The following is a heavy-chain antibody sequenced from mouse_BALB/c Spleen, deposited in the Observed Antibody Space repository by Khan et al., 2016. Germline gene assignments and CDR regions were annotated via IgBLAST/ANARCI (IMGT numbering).Heavy chain of an antibody. V-gene: IGHV6-6*02. CDR1: GFTFSNYW. D-gene: IGHD2-13*01. CDR2: IRLKSNNYAT. CDR3: TKLDYYYAMDY. J-gene: IGHJ4*01. Sequence: EVKLEESGGGLVQPGGSMKLSCVASGFTFSNYWMNWVRQSPEKGLEWVAEIRLKSNNYATHYAESVKGRFTISRDDSKSSVYLQMNNLRAEDTDISYCTKLDYYYAMDYWGQGTSVTVSS.